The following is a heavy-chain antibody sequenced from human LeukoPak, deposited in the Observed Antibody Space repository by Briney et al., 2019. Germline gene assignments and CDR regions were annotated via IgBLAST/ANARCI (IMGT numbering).Heavy chain of an antibody. Sequence: PGGSLRLSCAASGSTVSTNYMSWVRQAPGKGLEWVSVIYSGDTTYYADSVKGRFTISRDNSKNTVYLQMSSLRAEDTAVYYCARATFWSGYQRDSWYMDVWGKGTPVTVSS. J-gene: IGHJ6*03. CDR2: IYSGDTT. V-gene: IGHV3-66*02. CDR3: ARATFWSGYQRDSWYMDV. D-gene: IGHD3-3*01. CDR1: GSTVSTNY.